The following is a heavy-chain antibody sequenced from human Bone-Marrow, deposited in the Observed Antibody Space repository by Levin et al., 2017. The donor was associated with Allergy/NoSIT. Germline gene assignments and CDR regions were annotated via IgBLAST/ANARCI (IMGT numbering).Heavy chain of an antibody. J-gene: IGHJ3*02. Sequence: GASVKVSCKASGGTFSSYAISWVRQAPGQGLEWMGGIIPIFGTANYAQKFQGRVTITADESTSTAYMELSSLRSEDTAVYYCARDRRLVQLERRDDAFDIWGQGTMVTVSS. CDR1: GGTFSSYA. V-gene: IGHV1-69*13. CDR2: IIPIFGTA. CDR3: ARDRRLVQLERRDDAFDI. D-gene: IGHD1-1*01.